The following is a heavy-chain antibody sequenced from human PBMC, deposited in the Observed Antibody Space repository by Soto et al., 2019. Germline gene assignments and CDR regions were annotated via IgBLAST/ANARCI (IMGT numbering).Heavy chain of an antibody. CDR2: IDGSGGGT. D-gene: IGHD2-2*01. Sequence: GGSLRLSCAASGFTFSSYAMSWVRQAPGKGLEWVSSIDGSGGGTFYADSVKGRFTISRDNSKGTLYLQMNSLRAEDTAVYYCAKYTRALDSWGQGTLVTVSS. CDR1: GFTFSSYA. J-gene: IGHJ4*02. CDR3: AKYTRALDS. V-gene: IGHV3-23*01.